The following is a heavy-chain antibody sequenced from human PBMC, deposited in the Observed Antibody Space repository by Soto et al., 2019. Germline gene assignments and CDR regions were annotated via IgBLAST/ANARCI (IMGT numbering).Heavy chain of an antibody. CDR1: GGTFSSYA. D-gene: IGHD6-6*01. J-gene: IGHJ6*02. CDR3: ARGSSTYYYYYYGVDV. CDR2: IIPIFGTA. V-gene: IGHV1-69*13. Sequence: GASVKVSCKAPGGTFSSYAISWVRQAPGQGLEWMGGIIPIFGTANYAQKFQGRVTITADESTSTAYMELSSLRSEDTAVYYCARGSSTYYYYYYGVDVWGQGTTVTVSS.